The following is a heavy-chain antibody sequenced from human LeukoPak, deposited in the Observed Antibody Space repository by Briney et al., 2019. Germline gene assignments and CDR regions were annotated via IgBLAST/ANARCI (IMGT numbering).Heavy chain of an antibody. CDR2: IKHDESEK. Sequence: PGGSLRLSCAASGFSFNSDWMDWVRQAPGKGLEWVANIKHDESEKNYLDSVKGRFTISRENAQNSLYLQMNGLRVEDTAVYYCTRRLDDWGQGTLVTVSS. CDR3: TRRLDD. D-gene: IGHD3-16*01. J-gene: IGHJ4*02. V-gene: IGHV3-7*01. CDR1: GFSFNSDW.